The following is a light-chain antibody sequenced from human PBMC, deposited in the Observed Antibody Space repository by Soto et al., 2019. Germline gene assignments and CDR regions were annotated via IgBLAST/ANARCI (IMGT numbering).Light chain of an antibody. V-gene: IGKV3-20*01. CDR2: DAS. CDR3: QQYSSSPRN. Sequence: EIALTPSPVTLSVSPVQRVSLSCRASQRLSSNLAWYQQRPGQAPRLLIYDASTRATGIPDRFSGSGSGTAFTLTISRLEPEDFAVYHCQQYSSSPRNFGQGTRLEIK. J-gene: IGKJ5*01. CDR1: QRLSSN.